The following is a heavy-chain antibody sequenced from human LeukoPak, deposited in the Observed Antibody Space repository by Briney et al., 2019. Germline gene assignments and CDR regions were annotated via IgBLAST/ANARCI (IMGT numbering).Heavy chain of an antibody. CDR1: GYTFTSYY. J-gene: IGHJ6*02. D-gene: IGHD6-19*01. CDR2: INPSGGST. Sequence: ASVKVSCKASGYTFTSYYMHWVRQAPGQGLEWMGIINPSGGSTSYAQKFQGRVTMTRDTSTSTVYMELSSLRSEDTAVYYCAGDRSSGWYFTHLYYYYYGMDVWGQGTTVTVSS. CDR3: AGDRSSGWYFTHLYYYYYGMDV. V-gene: IGHV1-46*01.